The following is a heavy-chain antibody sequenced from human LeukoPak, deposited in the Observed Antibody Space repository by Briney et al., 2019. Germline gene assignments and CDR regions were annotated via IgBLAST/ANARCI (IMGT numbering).Heavy chain of an antibody. D-gene: IGHD6-6*01. Sequence: SETLSLTCAVYGGSFSGYYWSWIRQPPGKGLEWIGEIKHSGSTNYNPSLKSRVTISVDTSKNQFSLKLSTVTAADTAVYYCARGQIAARSWYYYYGMDVWGQGTTVTVSS. CDR2: IKHSGST. V-gene: IGHV4-34*01. J-gene: IGHJ6*02. CDR3: ARGQIAARSWYYYYGMDV. CDR1: GGSFSGYY.